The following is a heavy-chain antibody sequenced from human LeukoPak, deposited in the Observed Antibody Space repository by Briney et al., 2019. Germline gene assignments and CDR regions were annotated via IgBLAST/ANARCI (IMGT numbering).Heavy chain of an antibody. Sequence: PGGSLRLSCAASGFTFSRFWMSWVRQAPGKGLEWVANIKQDGSEKYYVDSVKGRFTISRDNAKNSLYLQMNSPRAEDTAVYYCAREPESGYYYGSGSPEGFDYWGQGTLVTVSS. CDR2: IKQDGSEK. CDR1: GFTFSRFW. CDR3: AREPESGYYYGSGSPEGFDY. J-gene: IGHJ4*02. D-gene: IGHD3-10*01. V-gene: IGHV3-7*01.